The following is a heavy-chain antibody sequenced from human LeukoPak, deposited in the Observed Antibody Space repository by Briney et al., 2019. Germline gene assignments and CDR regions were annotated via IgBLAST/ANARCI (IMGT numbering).Heavy chain of an antibody. CDR3: AGLVNWSHGEVDY. CDR1: GGSFSGYY. D-gene: IGHD1-20*01. J-gene: IGHJ4*02. Sequence: SETLSLTCAVYGGSFSGYYWSWIRQPPGKGLEWIGEINHSGSTNYNPSLKSRVTISVDTSKNQFSLKLSSVTAADTAVYYCAGLVNWSHGEVDYWGQGTLVTVSS. CDR2: INHSGST. V-gene: IGHV4-34*01.